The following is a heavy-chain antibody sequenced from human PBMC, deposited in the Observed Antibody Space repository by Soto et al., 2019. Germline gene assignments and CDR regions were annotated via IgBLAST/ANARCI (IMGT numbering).Heavy chain of an antibody. CDR3: AASWCSGAAFYYYGLAV. D-gene: IGHD3-10*02. CDR1: GFTFSDYY. V-gene: IGHV3-11*06. CDR2: ISNTGTYT. Sequence: QVQLVEPGGGLVKPGGSLRLSCAASGFTFSDYYMTWIRQAPGKGLEWVSYISNTGTYTNYADSVKGRFTISRDNAKNLLYLQMNSLRAEETAVYYCAASWCSGAAFYYYGLAVWGQGTTVTVSS. J-gene: IGHJ6*02.